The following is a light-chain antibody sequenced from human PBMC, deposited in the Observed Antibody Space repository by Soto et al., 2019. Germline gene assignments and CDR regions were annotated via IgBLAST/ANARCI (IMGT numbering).Light chain of an antibody. CDR2: GAS. CDR1: QSVNRNY. J-gene: IGKJ5*01. Sequence: EIVFTLSPGTLSLSPGERATLSCRASQSVNRNYLAWYQQIPGQAPRLLIYGASSRATGIPDRFSGSGSGTDFTLTISGLDPEDFAVYYCHQYDNSPMTFGQGTRLEIK. V-gene: IGKV3-20*01. CDR3: HQYDNSPMT.